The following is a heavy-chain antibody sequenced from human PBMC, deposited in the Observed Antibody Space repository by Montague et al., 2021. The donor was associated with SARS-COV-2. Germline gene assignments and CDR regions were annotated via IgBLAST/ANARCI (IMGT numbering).Heavy chain of an antibody. CDR3: ARSEYGGGTTWFYFDS. V-gene: IGHV6-1*01. J-gene: IGHJ4*02. Sequence: CAISGDSVSINSVARNWFRQSPSSGPERLGRTYYLSKWYRDYALSVRSRLTVNPDTSENQFSLQLNSVTPDDTAVYYCARSEYGGGTTWFYFDSWGPGTLVTVSS. D-gene: IGHD6-13*01. CDR2: TYYLSKWYR. CDR1: GDSVSINSVA.